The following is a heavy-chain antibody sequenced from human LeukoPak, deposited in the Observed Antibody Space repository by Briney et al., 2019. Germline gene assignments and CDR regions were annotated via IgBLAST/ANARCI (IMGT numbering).Heavy chain of an antibody. CDR3: ARVRTDSSGWYEFDY. CDR1: GFTVSTSY. J-gene: IGHJ4*02. Sequence: PGGSLRLSCAASGFTVSTSYMSWVRQVSGEGLEFVSLISTGGTTDYADSVKGRFTISSDNSKNTLYLQMNSLRAEGTAVYYCARVRTDSSGWYEFDYWGQGTLVTVSS. V-gene: IGHV3-53*01. D-gene: IGHD6-19*01. CDR2: ISTGGTT.